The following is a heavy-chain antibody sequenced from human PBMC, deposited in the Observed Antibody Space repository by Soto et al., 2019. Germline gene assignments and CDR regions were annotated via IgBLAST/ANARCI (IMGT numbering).Heavy chain of an antibody. D-gene: IGHD3-22*01. V-gene: IGHV3-13*01. CDR2: IGTAGDT. Sequence: GGSLRLSCAASGFTFSSYDMHWVRQATGKGLEWVSAIGTAGDTYYPGSVKGRFTISRENAKNSLYLQMNSLRAEDTAVYYCARGAVGVVVNTGNDAFDIWGQGTMVTVSS. J-gene: IGHJ3*02. CDR3: ARGAVGVVVNTGNDAFDI. CDR1: GFTFSSYD.